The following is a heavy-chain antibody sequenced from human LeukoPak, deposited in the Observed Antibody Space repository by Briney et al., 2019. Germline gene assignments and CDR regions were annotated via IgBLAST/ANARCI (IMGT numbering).Heavy chain of an antibody. V-gene: IGHV3-7*01. CDR2: IKQDGSDK. CDR3: ARVLPVASRDY. J-gene: IGHJ4*02. D-gene: IGHD2-2*01. Sequence: GGSLRLSCAASGFTFSTYWMSWVRQAPGKGLEWVANIKQDGSDKFYVDSVKGRFTISRDNAKNSMYLQMNSLRAEDTAVYYCARVLPVASRDYWGQGTLVTVST. CDR1: GFTFSTYW.